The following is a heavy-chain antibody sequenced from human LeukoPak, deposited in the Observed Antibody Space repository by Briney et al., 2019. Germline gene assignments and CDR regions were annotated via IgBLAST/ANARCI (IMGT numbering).Heavy chain of an antibody. D-gene: IGHD3-10*01. Sequence: ASVKVSCKVSGYTLTELSMHWVRQAPGKGLEWMGGFDPEDGETIYAQKFQGRVTMTEDTSTDTAYMELSSLRSEDTAVYYCATGGARGVIITPRSWFDPWGQGTLVTVSS. V-gene: IGHV1-24*01. CDR2: FDPEDGET. CDR3: ATGGARGVIITPRSWFDP. J-gene: IGHJ5*02. CDR1: GYTLTELS.